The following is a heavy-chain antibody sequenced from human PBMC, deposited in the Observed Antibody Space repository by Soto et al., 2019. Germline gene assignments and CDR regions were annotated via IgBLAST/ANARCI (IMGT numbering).Heavy chain of an antibody. CDR2: MNPNSGNT. D-gene: IGHD3-3*01. CDR1: GYTFTSYD. J-gene: IGHJ3*02. CDR3: ARGIKVFGDAFDI. V-gene: IGHV1-8*01. Sequence: ASVKVSCKASGYTFTSYDSNWVRQATGQGLEWMGWMNPNSGNTGYAQKFQGRVTMTRNTSISTAYMELSSLRSEDTAVYCCARGIKVFGDAFDIWGQGTMVTVSS.